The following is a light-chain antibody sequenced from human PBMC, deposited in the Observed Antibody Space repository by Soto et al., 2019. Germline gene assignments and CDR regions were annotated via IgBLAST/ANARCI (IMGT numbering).Light chain of an antibody. CDR2: GAS. CDR3: QQYNNWPAIT. V-gene: IGKV3D-15*01. CDR1: QSIRSN. Sequence: EIVMTQSPPILSVSPGERAALSCRASQSIRSNLAWYQQQPGQAPRLLIYGASTRATGIPARFSGSGSGTEFTLTISSLQSEDFAVYYCQQYNNWPAITFGQGTRLEI. J-gene: IGKJ5*01.